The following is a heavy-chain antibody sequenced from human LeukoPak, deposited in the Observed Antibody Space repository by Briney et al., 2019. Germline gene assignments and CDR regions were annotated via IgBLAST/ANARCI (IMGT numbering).Heavy chain of an antibody. Sequence: TGGSLRLPCAASGFTFSSYWMTWVRQAPGKGLEWVANIKQDGSEKYYVDSVKGRFTISRDNAKNSLYLQMNSLRDEDTAVYYCARDGRRWELQRNWFDPWGQGTLVTVSS. V-gene: IGHV3-7*01. CDR3: ARDGRRWELQRNWFDP. CDR2: IKQDGSEK. CDR1: GFTFSSYW. D-gene: IGHD1-26*01. J-gene: IGHJ5*02.